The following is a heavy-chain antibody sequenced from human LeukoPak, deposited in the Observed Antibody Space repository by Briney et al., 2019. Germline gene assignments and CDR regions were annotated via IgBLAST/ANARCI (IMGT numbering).Heavy chain of an antibody. D-gene: IGHD2-2*01. CDR2: MNPNSGNT. CDR1: GYTFTSYD. CDR3: ARSYYCSSTSCYLDY. Sequence: ASVKVSCKASGYTFTSYDINWVRQATGQGLEWMGWMNPNSGNTGYAQKFQGRVTITRNTSISTAYMELSRLRSDDTAVYYCARSYYCSSTSCYLDYWGQGTLVTVSS. J-gene: IGHJ4*02. V-gene: IGHV1-8*03.